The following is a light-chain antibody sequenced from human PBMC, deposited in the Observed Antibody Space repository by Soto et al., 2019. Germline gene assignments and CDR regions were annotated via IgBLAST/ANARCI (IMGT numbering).Light chain of an antibody. Sequence: EIVLTQSPGTLSLSPGERATLSCRASQSISSSHLAWYQQRPGQAPRLLLYGTSNRATGIPDRFSGSGSGTDFTLTISRLEPEDFAVYYCQRYGSPGRFTFGPGTKVDIK. CDR1: QSISSSH. J-gene: IGKJ3*01. CDR3: QRYGSPGRFT. V-gene: IGKV3-20*01. CDR2: GTS.